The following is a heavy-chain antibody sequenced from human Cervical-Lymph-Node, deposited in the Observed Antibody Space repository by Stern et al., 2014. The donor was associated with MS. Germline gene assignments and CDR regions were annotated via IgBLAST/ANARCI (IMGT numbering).Heavy chain of an antibody. CDR3: AESMDV. CDR1: GFTFSNYY. J-gene: IGHJ6*02. CDR2: ISPKNGGT. Sequence: VQLVQSGAEVKKPGASVQVSCKASGFTFSNYYIHWLRQAPGQRPEWMGRISPKNGGTNYAPKFQGRVTMTRDTPIGFVFLEVTGVRFDDTAVYYCAESMDVWGQGTMVTVSS. V-gene: IGHV1-2*02.